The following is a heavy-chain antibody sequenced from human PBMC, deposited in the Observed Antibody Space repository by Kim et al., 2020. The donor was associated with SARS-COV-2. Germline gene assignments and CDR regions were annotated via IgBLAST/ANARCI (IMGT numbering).Heavy chain of an antibody. J-gene: IGHJ6*02. V-gene: IGHV1-46*01. CDR1: GYTFTSYY. CDR2: INPSGGST. CDR3: ARAPRALFDPHGYYGMDV. Sequence: ASVKVSCKASGYTFTSYYMHWVRQAPGQGLEWMGIINPSGGSTSYAQKFQGRVTMTRDTSTSTVYMELSSLRSEDTAVYYCARAPRALFDPHGYYGMDVWGQGTTVTVSS. D-gene: IGHD3-9*01.